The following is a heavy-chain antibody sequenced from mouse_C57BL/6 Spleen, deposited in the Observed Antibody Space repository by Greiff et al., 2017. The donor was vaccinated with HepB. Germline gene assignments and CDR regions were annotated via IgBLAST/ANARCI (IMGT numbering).Heavy chain of an antibody. CDR2: IYPGSGNT. CDR3: ARGSYDGYSWFAY. J-gene: IGHJ3*01. V-gene: IGHV1-76*01. CDR1: GYTFTDYY. Sequence: QVHVKQSGAELVRPGASVKLSCKASGYTFTDYYINWVKQRPGQGLEWIARIYPGSGNTYYNEKFKGKATLTAEKSSSTAYMQLSSLTSEDSAVYFCARGSYDGYSWFAYWGQGTLVTVSA. D-gene: IGHD2-3*01.